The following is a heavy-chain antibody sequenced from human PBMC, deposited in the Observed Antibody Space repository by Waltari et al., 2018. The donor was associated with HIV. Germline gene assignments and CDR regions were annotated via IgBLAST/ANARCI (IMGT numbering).Heavy chain of an antibody. J-gene: IGHJ4*02. CDR3: ARHLPLAGSDY. Sequence: QLQRQESGPGLVKPSAPLSLTCSISGGSITSSRYYWGWIRQPPEKGLEWIGSMLYGGSPYYNSPLKSRVSISIDTSRNQFSLKLSSVTATDTAVYFCARHLPLAGSDYWGQGILVTVS. CDR2: MLYGGSP. CDR1: GGSITSSRYY. V-gene: IGHV4-39*01. D-gene: IGHD6-19*01.